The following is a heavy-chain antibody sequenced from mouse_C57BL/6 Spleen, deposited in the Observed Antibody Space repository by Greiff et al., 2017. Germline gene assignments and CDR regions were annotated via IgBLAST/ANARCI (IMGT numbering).Heavy chain of an antibody. Sequence: VQLQQSGPELVKPGASVKISCKASGYAFSSSWMNWVKQRPGKGLEWIGRIYPGDGDTNYNGKFKGKATLTADKSSSTAYMQLSSLTSADSAVYFCARSAITTVVATDYFDYWGQGTTLTVSS. CDR3: ARSAITTVVATDYFDY. V-gene: IGHV1-82*01. D-gene: IGHD1-1*01. CDR2: IYPGDGDT. CDR1: GYAFSSSW. J-gene: IGHJ2*01.